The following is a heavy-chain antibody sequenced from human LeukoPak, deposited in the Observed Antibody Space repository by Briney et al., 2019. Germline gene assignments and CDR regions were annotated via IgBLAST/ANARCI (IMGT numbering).Heavy chain of an antibody. V-gene: IGHV4-59*01. Sequence: SETLSLTCTVSGGSISSYYWSWIRQPAGKGLEWIGYIYSSGSTNYNPSLKSRVTISVDTSKKQFSLKLTSVTAADTAVYYCARAAPIAAAYYFDYWGQGTLVTVSS. CDR3: ARAAPIAAAYYFDY. CDR2: IYSSGST. D-gene: IGHD6-13*01. CDR1: GGSISSYY. J-gene: IGHJ4*02.